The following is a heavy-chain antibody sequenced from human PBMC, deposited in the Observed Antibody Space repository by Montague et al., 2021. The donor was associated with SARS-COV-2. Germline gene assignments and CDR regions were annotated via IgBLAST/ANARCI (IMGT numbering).Heavy chain of an antibody. CDR3: ARVGIVVVPAAIVTLSYYYYMDV. Sequence: SETLSLTCAVYGGSFSGYHWNWIRQPPGKGLEWIGEINHGGITNYNPSLKSRLTISADTSKNQFSLKLTSVTAADTAVYYCARVGIVVVPAAIVTLSYYYYMDVWGKGTTVTVSS. V-gene: IGHV4-34*01. D-gene: IGHD2-2*02. CDR1: GGSFSGYH. CDR2: INHGGIT. J-gene: IGHJ6*03.